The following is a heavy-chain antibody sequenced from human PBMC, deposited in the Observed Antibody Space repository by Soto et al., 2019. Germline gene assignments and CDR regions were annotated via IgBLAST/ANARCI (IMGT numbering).Heavy chain of an antibody. J-gene: IGHJ6*02. CDR1: GLTFSSYS. CDR3: AFGEESRYYYYGMDV. Sequence: GGSLRLSCAASGLTFSSYSMNWVRQAPGKGLEWVSYISSSSSTIYYADSVKGRFTISRDNAKDSLYLQMNSLRAEDTAVYYCAFGEESRYYYYGMDVWGQGTTVTVSS. CDR2: ISSSSSTI. D-gene: IGHD3-10*01. V-gene: IGHV3-48*01.